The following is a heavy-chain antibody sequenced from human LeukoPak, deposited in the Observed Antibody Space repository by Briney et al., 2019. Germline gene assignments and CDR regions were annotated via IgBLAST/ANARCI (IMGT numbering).Heavy chain of an antibody. CDR2: ISSSGTTI. J-gene: IGHJ6*04. CDR1: GFTFSSFE. D-gene: IGHD3-10*01. Sequence: GGSLRLSCAASGFTFSSFEMNWVRQAPGKGLEWVSYISSSGTTIYYADSVKGRFTISRDNAKNSLYLQMNSLRAEGTAVYYCARVGPLWFGEPYYYYNMDVWGTGTTVTVSS. CDR3: ARVGPLWFGEPYYYYNMDV. V-gene: IGHV3-48*03.